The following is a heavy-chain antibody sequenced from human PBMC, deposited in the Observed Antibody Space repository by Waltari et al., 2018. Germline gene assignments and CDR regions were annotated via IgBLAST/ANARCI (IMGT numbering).Heavy chain of an antibody. Sequence: QVQLQESGPGLVKPSETLSLTCPVSDYSITSGDYWGCIRQPPGKGLEWIGSIYHRGYTYYNPSLKSRVTRSEDTSKNQFSLKLDYVTAADTAVYYCARGYSYDILTGGSAFDMWGQGKMVTVSS. CDR2: IYHRGYT. CDR1: DYSITSGDY. J-gene: IGHJ3*02. CDR3: ARGYSYDILTGGSAFDM. D-gene: IGHD3-9*01. V-gene: IGHV4-38-2*02.